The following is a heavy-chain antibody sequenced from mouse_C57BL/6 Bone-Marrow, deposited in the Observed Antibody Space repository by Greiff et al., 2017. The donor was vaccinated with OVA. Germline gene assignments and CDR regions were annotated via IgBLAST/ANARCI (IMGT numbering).Heavy chain of an antibody. CDR2: ISSGSSTI. CDR1: GFTFSDYG. J-gene: IGHJ2*01. CDR3: ARGDYDRGHFDY. D-gene: IGHD2-4*01. V-gene: IGHV5-17*01. Sequence: EVKLMESGGGLVKPGGSLKLSCAASGFTFSDYGMHWVRQAPEKGLEWVAYISSGSSTIYYADTVKGRFTISRDNAKNTLFLQMTSLRSEDTAMYYCARGDYDRGHFDYWGQGTTLTVSS.